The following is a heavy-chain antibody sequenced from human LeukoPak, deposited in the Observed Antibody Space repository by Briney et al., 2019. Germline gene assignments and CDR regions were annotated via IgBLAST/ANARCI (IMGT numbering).Heavy chain of an antibody. V-gene: IGHV3-48*04. Sequence: PGGSLRLSCAASGFTFSSYSMNWVRQAPGKGLEWVSYISSSSSTIYYADSVKGRFTISRDNAKNSLYLQMDSLRAEDTAVYYCAKDRYYYDSSGPPSDYWGQGTLVTVSS. CDR3: AKDRYYYDSSGPPSDY. CDR2: ISSSSSTI. J-gene: IGHJ4*02. D-gene: IGHD3-22*01. CDR1: GFTFSSYS.